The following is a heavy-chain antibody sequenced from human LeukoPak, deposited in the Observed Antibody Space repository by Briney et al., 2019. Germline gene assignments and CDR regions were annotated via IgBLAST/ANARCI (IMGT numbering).Heavy chain of an antibody. D-gene: IGHD3-22*01. CDR2: IYYSGST. V-gene: IGHV4-38-2*02. CDR3: ARDWRYYYDSSGQGGPY. CDR1: GYSISSGYY. Sequence: PSETLSLTCTVSGYSISSGYYWGWIRQPPGKGLEWIGSIYYSGSTYYNPSLKSRVTISVDTSKSQFSLKVSSVTAADAAVYYCARDWRYYYDSSGQGGPYWGQGTLVTVSS. J-gene: IGHJ4*02.